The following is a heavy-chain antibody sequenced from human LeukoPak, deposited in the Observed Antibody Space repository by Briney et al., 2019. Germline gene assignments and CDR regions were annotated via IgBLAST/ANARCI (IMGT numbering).Heavy chain of an antibody. Sequence: GASVKVSCKVSGYTLTELSMHWVRQAPGKGLEWMGGFDPEDGETIYAQKFQGRVTMTEDTSTDTAYMELSSLRSEDTAVYYCARGYSSSGKRGFFDYWGQGTLVTVSS. V-gene: IGHV1-24*01. CDR1: GYTLTELS. D-gene: IGHD6-13*01. J-gene: IGHJ4*02. CDR3: ARGYSSSGKRGFFDY. CDR2: FDPEDGET.